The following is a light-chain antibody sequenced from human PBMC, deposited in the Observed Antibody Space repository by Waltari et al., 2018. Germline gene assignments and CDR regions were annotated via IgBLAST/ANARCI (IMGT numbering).Light chain of an antibody. CDR3: QQRSNWPPLFT. CDR2: DAS. V-gene: IGKV3-11*01. CDR1: PSVRSD. J-gene: IGKJ3*01. Sequence: EIVLTQSPATLSLSPGERATLPCRASPSVRSDLAWYQQKPGQAPRLLIYDASNRATGIPARFSGSGSGTDFTLTISSLEPEDFAVYYCQQRSNWPPLFTFGPGTKVDIK.